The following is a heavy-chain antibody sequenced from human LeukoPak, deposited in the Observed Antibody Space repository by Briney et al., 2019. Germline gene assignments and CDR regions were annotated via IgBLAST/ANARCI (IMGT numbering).Heavy chain of an antibody. D-gene: IGHD1-20*01. CDR3: ARGPYNWNDVAGYYYYGMDV. V-gene: IGHV3-13*01. J-gene: IGHJ6*02. CDR2: IGSSGDT. CDR1: GFTFSNYD. Sequence: GGSLRLSCAASGFTFSNYDMHWVRQATGKGLEWVSAIGSSGDTYYLGSVKGRFTISRDNSKNTLYLQMNSLRAEDTAVYYCARGPYNWNDVAGYYYYGMDVWGQGTTVTVSS.